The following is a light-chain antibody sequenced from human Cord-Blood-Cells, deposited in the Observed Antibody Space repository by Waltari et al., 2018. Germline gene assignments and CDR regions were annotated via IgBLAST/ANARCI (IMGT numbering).Light chain of an antibody. CDR2: AAS. J-gene: IGKJ2*01. V-gene: IGKV1-39*01. CDR3: QQSYSTPPT. Sequence: DIQMTKSPSSLSPSVGDRVTITCRASQSISSYLNCYQQKPGKAPKLRIYAASSLQRGVPSRFNCSGSGTDFTLTISSLQPEDFATYYCQQSYSTPPTFGQGTKLEIK. CDR1: QSISSY.